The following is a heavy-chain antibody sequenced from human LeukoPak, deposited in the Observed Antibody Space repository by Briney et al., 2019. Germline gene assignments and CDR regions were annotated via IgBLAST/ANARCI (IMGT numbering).Heavy chain of an antibody. CDR3: AREMAMGAGGFDY. Sequence: SETLSLTCAVYGGSFSGYYWSWIRQPPGKGLEWIGEINHSGSTNYNPSLKSRVTISVDTSKNQFSLKLSSVTAADTAVYYCAREMAMGAGGFDYWGQGTLVTVPS. CDR2: INHSGST. J-gene: IGHJ4*02. D-gene: IGHD5-24*01. V-gene: IGHV4-34*01. CDR1: GGSFSGYY.